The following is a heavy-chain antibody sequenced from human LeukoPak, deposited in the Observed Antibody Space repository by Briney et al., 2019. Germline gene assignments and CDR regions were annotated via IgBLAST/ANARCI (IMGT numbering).Heavy chain of an antibody. J-gene: IGHJ4*02. CDR1: GGSISSSSYY. CDR3: ARHRWAAACDY. V-gene: IGHV4-39*01. CDR2: IYYSGST. Sequence: SETLSLTCTVSGGSISSSSYYWGWIRQPPGKGLEWIGRIYYSGSTYYNPSLKSRVTISVDTSKNQFSLKLSSVTAADTAVYYCARHRWAAACDYWGQGTLVTVSS. D-gene: IGHD6-13*01.